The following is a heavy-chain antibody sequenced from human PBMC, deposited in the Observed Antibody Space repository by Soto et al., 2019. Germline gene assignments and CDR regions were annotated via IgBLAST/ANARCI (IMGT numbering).Heavy chain of an antibody. CDR1: GFSVSTNY. CDR3: ARHPERIAQIGWFDP. Sequence: AGGSLRLSCAASGFSVSTNYMTWVRQAPGKGLEWVSILYSGGSAYYADSVKGRFTISRDHSNNTLYLQMNSLRAEDTAVYFCARHPERIAQIGWFDPWGQGTLVTVSS. D-gene: IGHD6-13*01. J-gene: IGHJ5*02. CDR2: LYSGGSA. V-gene: IGHV3-53*01.